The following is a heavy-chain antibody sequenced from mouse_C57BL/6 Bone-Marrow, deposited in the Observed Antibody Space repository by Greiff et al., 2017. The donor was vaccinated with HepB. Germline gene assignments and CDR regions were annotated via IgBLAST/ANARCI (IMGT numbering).Heavy chain of an antibody. V-gene: IGHV14-4*01. J-gene: IGHJ3*01. Sequence: VQLQQSGAELVRPGASVKLSCTASGFNIKDDYMHWVKQRPEQGLEWIGWIDPENGDTEYASKFQGKATITADTSSNTAYLQLSSLTSEDTAVYYCTTYYGSSPGAWLAYWGQGTLVTVSA. D-gene: IGHD1-1*01. CDR3: TTYYGSSPGAWLAY. CDR1: GFNIKDDY. CDR2: IDPENGDT.